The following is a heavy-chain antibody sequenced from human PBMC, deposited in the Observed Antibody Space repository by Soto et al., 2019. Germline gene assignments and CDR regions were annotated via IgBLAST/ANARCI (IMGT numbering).Heavy chain of an antibody. V-gene: IGHV4-31*03. CDR1: GGSISSGGYY. CDR3: AREFGGDDGDSGGAFDI. CDR2: IYYSGST. Sequence: SEALSLTCTVSGGSISSGGYYWSWIRQHPGKGLEWIGYIYYSGSTYYNPSLKSRVTISVDTSKNQFSLKLSSVTAADTAVYYCAREFGGDDGDSGGAFDIWGQGTMVTVSS. D-gene: IGHD4-17*01. J-gene: IGHJ3*02.